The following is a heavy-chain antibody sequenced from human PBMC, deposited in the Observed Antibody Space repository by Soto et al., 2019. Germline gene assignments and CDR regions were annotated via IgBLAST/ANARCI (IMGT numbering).Heavy chain of an antibody. Sequence: SVKVSCKASGGTFSSYAISWVRQAPGQGLEWMGGIIPIFGTANYAQKFQGRVTITADESTSTAYMELSSLRSEDTAVYYCASWGWELLEFNYYYYGMDVWGQGTTVTVSS. D-gene: IGHD1-26*01. CDR2: IIPIFGTA. CDR3: ASWGWELLEFNYYYYGMDV. V-gene: IGHV1-69*13. J-gene: IGHJ6*02. CDR1: GGTFSSYA.